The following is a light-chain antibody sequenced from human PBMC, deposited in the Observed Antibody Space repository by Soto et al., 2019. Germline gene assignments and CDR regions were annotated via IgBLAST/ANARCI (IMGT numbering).Light chain of an antibody. Sequence: SYELTQPPSASVAPGQTVTISCSGDKLGDKDAYWYQQKPGQSPVVVIYQDTKRPSGIPERFSGSNSGNTATLTISGTQAMDEADYYCISYTGSRASYVFGTGTKVTVL. CDR3: ISYTGSRASYV. V-gene: IGLV3-1*01. J-gene: IGLJ1*01. CDR2: QDT. CDR1: KLGDKD.